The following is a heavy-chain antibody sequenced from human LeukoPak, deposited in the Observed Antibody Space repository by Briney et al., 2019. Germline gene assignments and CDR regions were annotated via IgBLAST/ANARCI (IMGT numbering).Heavy chain of an antibody. CDR2: VSPNNGDT. V-gene: IGHV1-2*02. CDR1: GYTFTDYY. D-gene: IGHD3-22*01. CDR3: AGDFYYDSSGAFDI. J-gene: IGHJ3*02. Sequence: ASVKVSCKASGYTFTDYYIHWVRQAPGQGVEWMGWVSPNNGDTNYAQKFQGRVTMTRDTTINTAYMELSRLRSDDTAVYYCAGDFYYDSSGAFDIWGQGTMVTVSS.